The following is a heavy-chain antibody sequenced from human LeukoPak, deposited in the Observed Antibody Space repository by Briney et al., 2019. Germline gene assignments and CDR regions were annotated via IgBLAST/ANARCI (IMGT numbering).Heavy chain of an antibody. CDR1: GGTFINYA. D-gene: IGHD1-26*01. J-gene: IGHJ3*02. CDR2: IIPILSIA. CDR3: ARSGMVAPHDAFDI. Sequence: GASVKVSCKASGGTFINYAISWVRQAPGQGLEGVGRIIPILSIANYAQKFQGRVTITADKSTSTAYMELSSLRSEDTAVYYCARSGMVAPHDAFDIWGQGTMVTVST. V-gene: IGHV1-69*04.